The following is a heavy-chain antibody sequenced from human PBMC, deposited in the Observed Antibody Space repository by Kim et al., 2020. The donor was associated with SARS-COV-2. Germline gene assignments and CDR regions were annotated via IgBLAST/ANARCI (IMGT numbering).Heavy chain of an antibody. CDR3: ARDGDLYSSGKDAFDI. D-gene: IGHD6-19*01. V-gene: IGHV3-7*01. CDR1: GFTFSSYW. CDR2: IKQDGNQK. Sequence: GGSLRHSCAASGFTFSSYWMTWVRQAPGKGLEWVANIKQDGNQKYYVYSVKGRFTISRDNAKNSLYLQMNSLRAEDTAVYYCARDGDLYSSGKDAFDIWG. J-gene: IGHJ3*02.